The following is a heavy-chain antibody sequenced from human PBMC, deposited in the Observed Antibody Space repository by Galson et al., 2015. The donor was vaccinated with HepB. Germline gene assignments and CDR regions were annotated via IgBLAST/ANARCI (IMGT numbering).Heavy chain of an antibody. J-gene: IGHJ6*02. CDR3: AKELGRRSGLENYYYYGMDV. CDR2: ISWDGGST. CDR1: GFTFDDYT. Sequence: SLRLSCAGSGFTFDDYTMHWVRQAPGKGLEWVSHISWDGGSTYYADSVKGRFTISRDNSKNSLYLQMNSLRTEDTALYYCAKELGRRSGLENYYYYGMDVWGQGTTVTVSS. V-gene: IGHV3-43*01. D-gene: IGHD3-10*01.